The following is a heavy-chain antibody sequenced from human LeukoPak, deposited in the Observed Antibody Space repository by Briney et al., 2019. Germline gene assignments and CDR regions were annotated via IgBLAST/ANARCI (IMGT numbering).Heavy chain of an antibody. CDR2: IYYSGST. V-gene: IGHV4-59*01. CDR3: ARSMSLYYYDSSGSVSWFDP. Sequence: PSETLSLTCTVSGGSISSYYWSWIRQPPGKGLEWIGYIYYSGSTNYNPSLKSRVTISVDTSKNQFSLKLSSVTAADTAVYCCARSMSLYYYDSSGSVSWFDPWGQGTLVTVSS. J-gene: IGHJ5*02. D-gene: IGHD3-22*01. CDR1: GGSISSYY.